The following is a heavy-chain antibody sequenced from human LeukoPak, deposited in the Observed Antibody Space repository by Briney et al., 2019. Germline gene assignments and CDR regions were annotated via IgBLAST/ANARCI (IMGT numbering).Heavy chain of an antibody. D-gene: IGHD5-18*01. Sequence: GGSLRLSCAASGFTFSRYSMNWVRQAPGKGLEWVSSISSSRSYIYYADSVKGRFTISRDNTKNSLYLQMNSLRAEDTAVYYCARDRGYSYGSYFYYYMDVWGKGTTVTISS. CDR3: ARDRGYSYGSYFYYYMDV. J-gene: IGHJ6*03. CDR1: GFTFSRYS. V-gene: IGHV3-21*01. CDR2: ISSSRSYI.